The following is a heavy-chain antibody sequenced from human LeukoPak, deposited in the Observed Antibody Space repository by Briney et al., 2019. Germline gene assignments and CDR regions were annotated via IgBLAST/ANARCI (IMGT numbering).Heavy chain of an antibody. CDR1: GGSFSGYY. Sequence: SETPSLTCAVYGGSFSGYYWSWIRQPPGQGLEWIVEINHSGSTNYNPSLKSRVTISVDTSKNQFSLKLSSVTAADTAVYYCARELYSSGYHDAFDIWGQGTMVTVSS. CDR3: ARELYSSGYHDAFDI. D-gene: IGHD3-22*01. V-gene: IGHV4-34*01. J-gene: IGHJ3*02. CDR2: INHSGST.